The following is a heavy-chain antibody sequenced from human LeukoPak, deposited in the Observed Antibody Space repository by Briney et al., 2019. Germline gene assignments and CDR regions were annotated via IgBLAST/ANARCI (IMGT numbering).Heavy chain of an antibody. CDR2: IIPIFGTA. J-gene: IGHJ5*02. CDR3: ARVEGGARGSLFDP. Sequence: ASVKVSCKASGGTFSSYAISWVRQAPGQGLEWMGGIIPIFGTANYAQKFQGRVTITTDESTSTAYMELSSLRSEDTAVYYCARVEGGARGSLFDPWGPGTLVPVS. V-gene: IGHV1-69*05. CDR1: GGTFSSYA. D-gene: IGHD3-10*01.